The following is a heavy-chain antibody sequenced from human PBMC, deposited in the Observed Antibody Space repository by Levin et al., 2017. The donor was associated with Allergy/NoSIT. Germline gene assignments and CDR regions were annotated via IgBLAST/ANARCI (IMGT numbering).Heavy chain of an antibody. CDR3: ARGGTTADSCYYYGMDV. J-gene: IGHJ6*02. CDR2: ISAYNGNT. CDR1: GYTFTSYG. D-gene: IGHD1-7*01. Sequence: GASVKVSCKASGYTFTSYGISWVRQAPGQGLEWMGWISAYNGNTNYAQKLQGRVTMTTDTSTSTAYMELRSLRSDDTAVYYCARGGTTADSCYYYGMDVWGQGTTVTVSS. V-gene: IGHV1-18*01.